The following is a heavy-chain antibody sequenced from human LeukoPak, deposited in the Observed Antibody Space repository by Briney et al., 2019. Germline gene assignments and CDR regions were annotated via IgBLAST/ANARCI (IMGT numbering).Heavy chain of an antibody. D-gene: IGHD3-22*01. J-gene: IGHJ4*02. CDR1: GYSFTSYW. V-gene: IGHV5-51*01. Sequence: GESLKISCKGSGYSFTSYWIGWVRQMPGKSLEWMGIIYPGDSDTRYSPSFQGQGTISADKSISTAYLQWSSLKASDTAMYYCARMTYYYDSSGFDFDYWGQGTLVTVSS. CDR2: IYPGDSDT. CDR3: ARMTYYYDSSGFDFDY.